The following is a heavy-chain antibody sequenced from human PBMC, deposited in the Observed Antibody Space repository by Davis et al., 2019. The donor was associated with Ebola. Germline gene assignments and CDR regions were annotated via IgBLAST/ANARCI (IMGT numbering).Heavy chain of an antibody. CDR3: AKVRFDYYYGMDV. J-gene: IGHJ6*02. D-gene: IGHD3-16*01. CDR2: IKQDGSEK. Sequence: GESLKISCAASGFTFSSYGMHWVRQAPGKGLEWVANIKQDGSEKYYVDSVKGRFTISRDNAKNSLYLQMNSLRAEDTAVYYCAKVRFDYYYGMDVWGQGTTVTVSS. CDR1: GFTFSSYG. V-gene: IGHV3-7*03.